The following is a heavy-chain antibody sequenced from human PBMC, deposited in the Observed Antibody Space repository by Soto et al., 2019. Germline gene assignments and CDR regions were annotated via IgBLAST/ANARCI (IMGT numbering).Heavy chain of an antibody. CDR2: IYYSGST. Sequence: SETLSLTCTVSGGSISSGGYYWSWIRQHPGKGLEWIGYIYYSGSTYYNPSLKSRVTISVDTSKNQFSLKLSSVTAADTAVYYCARDHLRGGMVSGGWFDPWGQGTLVTVSS. CDR3: ARDHLRGGMVSGGWFDP. D-gene: IGHD2-8*02. CDR1: GGSISSGGYY. V-gene: IGHV4-31*03. J-gene: IGHJ5*02.